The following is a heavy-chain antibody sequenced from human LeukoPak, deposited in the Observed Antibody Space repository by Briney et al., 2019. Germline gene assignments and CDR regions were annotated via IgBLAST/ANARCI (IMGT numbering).Heavy chain of an antibody. CDR2: MRNKPNSDAT. D-gene: IGHD2-15*01. Sequence: GGSLRLSCTASGYPFSHHHMHWVRQSPGKGRQWVGRMRNKPNSDATDCDASVKDRFTISRDDSKNSLYLQMNSLKTEDTAVYYCNSGYCCGGSCYQGAGYWGQGALVTVSS. CDR3: NSGYCCGGSCYQGAGY. V-gene: IGHV3-72*01. J-gene: IGHJ4*02. CDR1: GYPFSHHH.